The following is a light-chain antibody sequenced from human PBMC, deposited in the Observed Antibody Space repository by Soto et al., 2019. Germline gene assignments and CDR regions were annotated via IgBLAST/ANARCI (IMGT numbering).Light chain of an antibody. CDR2: GAS. J-gene: IGKJ2*01. Sequence: EIVLTQSPGTLSLSPGERATLSCRTSQSVSNNYLAWYQQKPGQAPRLLIYGASSRATGIPDRFSGSGSGTDFPLSLSRLEPEDFAIYYCQQYNDYQYTFGQGTKLEIK. V-gene: IGKV3-20*01. CDR3: QQYNDYQYT. CDR1: QSVSNNY.